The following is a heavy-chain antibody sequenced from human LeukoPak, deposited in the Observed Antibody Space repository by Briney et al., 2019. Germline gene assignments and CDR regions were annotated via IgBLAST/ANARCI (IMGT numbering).Heavy chain of an antibody. V-gene: IGHV4-59*01. CDR2: IYYSGST. CDR1: GGSISSYY. Sequence: SETLSLTCTVSGGSISSYYWSWIRQPPGKGLEWIGYIYYSGSTNYNPSLKSRVTISVDTSKSQFSLKLSSVTAADTAVYYCARVGRYYYDSSGYYSYFDYWGQGTLVTVSS. D-gene: IGHD3-22*01. J-gene: IGHJ4*02. CDR3: ARVGRYYYDSSGYYSYFDY.